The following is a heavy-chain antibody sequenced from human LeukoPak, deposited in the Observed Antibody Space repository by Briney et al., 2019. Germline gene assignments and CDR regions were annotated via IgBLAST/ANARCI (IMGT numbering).Heavy chain of an antibody. CDR3: ARGFGVSEYFDL. J-gene: IGHJ2*01. V-gene: IGHV4-30-4*01. D-gene: IGHD3-16*01. Sequence: SETLSLTCTVSGGSISSGDYYWSWIRQPPGKGLEWIGYIYYSGSTYNNPSLKSRVTISVDTSKNQFSLKLSSVTAADTAVYYCARGFGVSEYFDLWGRGTLVTVSS. CDR1: GGSISSGDYY. CDR2: IYYSGST.